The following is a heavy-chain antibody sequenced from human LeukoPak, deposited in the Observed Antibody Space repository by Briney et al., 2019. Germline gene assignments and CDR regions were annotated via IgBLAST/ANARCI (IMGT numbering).Heavy chain of an antibody. CDR2: IKQDGSEK. CDR3: ARATTVTTSPDEVPTYYFDC. Sequence: GGSLRLSCAASGFTFSSYWMSWVRQAPGRGLEWVANIKQDGSEKYYVDSVKGRFTISRDNSKNTLYLQMNSLRAEDTAVYYCARATTVTTSPDEVPTYYFDCWGQGTLVTVSS. D-gene: IGHD4-17*01. CDR1: GFTFSSYW. J-gene: IGHJ4*02. V-gene: IGHV3-7*01.